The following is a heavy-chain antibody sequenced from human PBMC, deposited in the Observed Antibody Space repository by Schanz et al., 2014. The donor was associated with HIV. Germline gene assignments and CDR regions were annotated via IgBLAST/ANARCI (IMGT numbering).Heavy chain of an antibody. D-gene: IGHD2-8*01. Sequence: QVQLVQSGAEVKKPGSSVKVSCKASGGPFTTYDINWVRQATGQGLEWMGWMNPRSGNTGYAQKFQGRVTLTRNTSLTTAYMELSSLTSDDTAVYYCTRGARDCSNGVCGGTYFDYWGQGTLVTVSS. J-gene: IGHJ4*02. CDR1: GGPFTTYD. CDR3: TRGARDCSNGVCGGTYFDY. CDR2: MNPRSGNT. V-gene: IGHV1-8*01.